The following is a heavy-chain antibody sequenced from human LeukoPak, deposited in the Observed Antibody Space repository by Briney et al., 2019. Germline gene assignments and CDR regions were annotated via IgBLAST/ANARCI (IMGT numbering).Heavy chain of an antibody. Sequence: SETLSLTCTVSGGSISSYYWSWIRQPPGKGLEWIGYIYYSGSTNYNPSLKSRVTISVDTSKNQFSLRLSSLTAADTAVYYCARHWADAFDIWGQGTMVTVSS. J-gene: IGHJ3*02. V-gene: IGHV4-59*08. CDR1: GGSISSYY. CDR2: IYYSGST. D-gene: IGHD7-27*01. CDR3: ARHWADAFDI.